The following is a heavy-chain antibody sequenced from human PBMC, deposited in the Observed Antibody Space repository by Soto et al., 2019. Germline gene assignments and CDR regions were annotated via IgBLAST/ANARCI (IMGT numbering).Heavy chain of an antibody. Sequence: QVQLQQWGAGLLKPSETLSLTCAVYGGSFSGYYWSWIRQPPGKGLVGIGEISHSGSTNYNPSLKSRVTISVDTSKNQFSLQLSSVTAADTAVYYCAREWCSSTSCPWAFHYWGQGTLVTVSS. CDR3: AREWCSSTSCPWAFHY. CDR2: ISHSGST. CDR1: GGSFSGYY. J-gene: IGHJ4*02. D-gene: IGHD2-2*01. V-gene: IGHV4-34*01.